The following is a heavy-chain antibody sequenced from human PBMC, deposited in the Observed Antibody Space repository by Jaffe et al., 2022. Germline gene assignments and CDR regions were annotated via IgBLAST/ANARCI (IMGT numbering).Heavy chain of an antibody. D-gene: IGHD3-22*01. CDR1: GFTFSSYW. J-gene: IGHJ4*02. Sequence: EVQLVESGGGLVQPGGSLRLSCAASGFTFSSYWMSWVRQAPGKGLEWVANIKQDGSEKYYVDSVKGRFTISRDNAKNSLYLQMNSLRAEDTAVYYCALLNYYDSSGNDYWGQGTLVTVSS. CDR3: ALLNYYDSSGNDY. CDR2: IKQDGSEK. V-gene: IGHV3-7*05.